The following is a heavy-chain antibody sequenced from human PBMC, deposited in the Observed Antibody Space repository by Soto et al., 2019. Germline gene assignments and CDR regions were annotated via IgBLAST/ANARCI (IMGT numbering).Heavy chain of an antibody. Sequence: ASVKVSCKASGYTFTSYDINWVRQATGRGLEWMGWMNPNSGNTGYAQKFQGRVTMTRNTSISTAYMELSSLRSEDTAVYYCARSDYVWGSYRYHYYYGMDVWGQGTTVTVSS. CDR1: GYTFTSYD. CDR2: MNPNSGNT. V-gene: IGHV1-8*01. CDR3: ARSDYVWGSYRYHYYYGMDV. J-gene: IGHJ6*02. D-gene: IGHD3-16*02.